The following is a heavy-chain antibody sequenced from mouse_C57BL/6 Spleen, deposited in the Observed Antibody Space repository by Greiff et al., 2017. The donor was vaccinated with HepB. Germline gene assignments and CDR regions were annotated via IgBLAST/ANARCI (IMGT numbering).Heavy chain of an antibody. V-gene: IGHV1-55*01. CDR3: ARWYYGSSSEAWFAY. D-gene: IGHD1-1*01. CDR2: IYPGSGST. Sequence: QVQLQQSGAELVKPGASVKMSCKASGYTFTSYWITWVKQRPGQGLEWIGDIYPGSGSTNYNEKFKSKATLTVDTSSSTAYMQLSSLTSEDSAVYYFARWYYGSSSEAWFAYWGQGTLVTVSA. CDR1: GYTFTSYW. J-gene: IGHJ3*01.